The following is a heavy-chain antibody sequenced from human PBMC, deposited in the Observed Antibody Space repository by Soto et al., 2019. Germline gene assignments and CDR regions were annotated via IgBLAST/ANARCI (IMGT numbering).Heavy chain of an antibody. J-gene: IGHJ5*01. CDR3: ARLKEGSSSAWFDP. D-gene: IGHD6-6*01. Sequence: PSETLSLTCTVSGGSISSYYWGWIRQPPGKGLEWIGSIYYSGSTYYNPSLKSRVTISVDTSKNQFSLKLSSVTAADTAVYYCARLKEGSSSAWFDPWGQGTLVTVSS. CDR1: GGSISSYY. V-gene: IGHV4-39*01. CDR2: IYYSGST.